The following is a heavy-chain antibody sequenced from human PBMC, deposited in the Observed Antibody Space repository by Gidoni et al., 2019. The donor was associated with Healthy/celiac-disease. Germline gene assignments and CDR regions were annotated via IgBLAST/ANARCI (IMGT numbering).Heavy chain of an antibody. CDR3: AHSHQVVLLWFGEANYDAFDI. CDR2: IYWNDDK. V-gene: IGHV2-5*01. CDR1: GFSLSTSGVG. Sequence: QITLKESGPTLVIPTQTLTLTCTFSGFSLSTSGVGVGWIRQPPGTALEWLALIYWNDDKRYSPSLKSRLTITKDTSKNQVVLTMTTMDPVDTATYYCAHSHQVVLLWFGEANYDAFDIWGQGTMVTFSS. D-gene: IGHD3-10*01. J-gene: IGHJ3*02.